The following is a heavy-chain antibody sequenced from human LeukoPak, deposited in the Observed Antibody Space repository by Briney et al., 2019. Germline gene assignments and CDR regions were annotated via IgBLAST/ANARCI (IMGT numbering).Heavy chain of an antibody. D-gene: IGHD3-22*01. Sequence: SETLSLTCTVSGGSISSYYWSWIRQPPGKGLEWIGYIYYSGSTNYNPSLKSRVTISVDTSKNQFSLKLSSVTAADTAVYYCARGGHYYDSSGYDDAFDIWGQGTMVTVSS. CDR1: GGSISSYY. V-gene: IGHV4-59*08. CDR2: IYYSGST. J-gene: IGHJ3*02. CDR3: ARGGHYYDSSGYDDAFDI.